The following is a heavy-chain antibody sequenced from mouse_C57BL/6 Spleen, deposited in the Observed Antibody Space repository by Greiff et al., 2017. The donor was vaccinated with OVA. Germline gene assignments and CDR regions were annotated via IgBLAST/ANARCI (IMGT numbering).Heavy chain of an antibody. J-gene: IGHJ1*03. CDR2: SRNKANDYTT. CDR1: GFTFSDFY. V-gene: IGHV7-1*01. CDR3: ARSRWDYDGYFDV. D-gene: IGHD2-4*01. Sequence: EVQVVESGGGLVQSGRSLRLSCATSGFTFSDFYMEWVRQAPGKGLEWIAASRNKANDYTTEYSASVKGRFIVSRDTSQSILYLQMNALRAEDTAIYYCARSRWDYDGYFDVWGTGTTVTVSS.